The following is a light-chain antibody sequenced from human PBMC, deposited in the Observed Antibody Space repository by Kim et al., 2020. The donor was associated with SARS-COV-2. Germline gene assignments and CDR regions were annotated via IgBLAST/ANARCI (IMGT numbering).Light chain of an antibody. CDR2: GNS. CDR1: SSNIGAGYD. CDR3: QSYDSSLSAYVV. J-gene: IGLJ2*01. V-gene: IGLV1-40*01. Sequence: VTISCTGSSSNIGAGYDVHWYQQLPGTAPKLLIYGNSNRPSGVPDRFSGSKSGTSASLAITGLQAEDEVDYYCQSYDSSLSAYVVFGGGTQLTVL.